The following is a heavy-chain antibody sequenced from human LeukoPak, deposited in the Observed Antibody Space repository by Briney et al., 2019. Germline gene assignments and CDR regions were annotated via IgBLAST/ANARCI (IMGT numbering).Heavy chain of an antibody. Sequence: GGSLRLSCKVSGFTFNTYWMHWVRQAPGKGLVWVARMNNDGRVITYAESVKGRFTISRDNAKNTLYLQMNSLRAEDTAVYYCAREFEATGFWAPDYWGQGTLVTASS. CDR2: MNNDGRVI. CDR1: GFTFNTYW. CDR3: AREFEATGFWAPDY. D-gene: IGHD3-16*01. J-gene: IGHJ4*02. V-gene: IGHV3-74*01.